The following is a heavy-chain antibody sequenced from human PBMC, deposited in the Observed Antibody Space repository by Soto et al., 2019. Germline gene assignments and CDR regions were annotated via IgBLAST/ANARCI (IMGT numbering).Heavy chain of an antibody. CDR2: ISYDGSNQ. J-gene: IGHJ4*02. CDR3: AKDQASGQGSFDS. V-gene: IGHV3-30*18. CDR1: GFTFNIYG. Sequence: GGSLRLSCADSGFTFNIYGMHWVRQAPDKGLEWVALISYDGSNQYYADSVKGRFTISRDNSKNTLFLQMNSLRADDTAVYYCAKDQASGQGSFDSWGQGTLVTV.